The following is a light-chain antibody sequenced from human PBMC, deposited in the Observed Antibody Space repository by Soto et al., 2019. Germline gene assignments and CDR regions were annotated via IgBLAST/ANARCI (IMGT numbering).Light chain of an antibody. V-gene: IGKV1-27*01. CDR1: LGISNY. CDR3: HKYNSAPYT. J-gene: IGKJ2*01. Sequence: DIQMTQSPSSLSASVGDRVTITCRASLGISNYFAWYQQKPGKVPKHLIYAASTLQSGVPSRFSGSGSGTDFILTISSLQPEDVATYYCHKYNSAPYTFGQGTKLEIK. CDR2: AAS.